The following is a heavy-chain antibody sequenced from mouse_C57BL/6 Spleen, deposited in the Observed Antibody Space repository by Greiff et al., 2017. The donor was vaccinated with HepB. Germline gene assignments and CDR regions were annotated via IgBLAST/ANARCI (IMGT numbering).Heavy chain of an antibody. CDR1: GFTFSSYA. CDR2: ISDGGSYT. Sequence: EVHLVESGGGLVKPGGSLKLSCAASGFTFSSYAMSWVRQTPEKRLEWVATISDGGSYTYYPDNVKGRFTISRDNAKNNLYLQMSHLKSEDTAMYYCASYDYDVGFDYWGQGTTPTVSS. V-gene: IGHV5-4*01. D-gene: IGHD2-4*01. CDR3: ASYDYDVGFDY. J-gene: IGHJ2*01.